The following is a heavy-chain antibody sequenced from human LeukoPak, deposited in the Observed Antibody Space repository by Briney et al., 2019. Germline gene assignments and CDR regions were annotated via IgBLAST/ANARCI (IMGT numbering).Heavy chain of an antibody. CDR3: AKDLSSAITSALVLDV. D-gene: IGHD3-22*01. Sequence: GGSLRLSCTVSGFTFDDYAFHWVRQAPGKGLERVSGITWNRDNIGYGDSVKGRFTVSRDNVKKVLYLQMHNLRPEDTAVYYCAKDLSSAITSALVLDVWGQGATVIVSS. J-gene: IGHJ6*02. V-gene: IGHV3-9*01. CDR1: GFTFDDYA. CDR2: ITWNRDNI.